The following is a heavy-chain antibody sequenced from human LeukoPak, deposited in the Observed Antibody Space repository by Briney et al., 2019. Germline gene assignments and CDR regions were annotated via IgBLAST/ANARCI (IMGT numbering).Heavy chain of an antibody. CDR1: GFTFDDYA. CDR2: ISWDGGST. Sequence: PGGSLRLSCAASGFTFDDYAMHWVRQAPGKGLEWVSLISWDGGSTYYADSVKGRFTISRDNSKNSLYLQMNSLRAEDTALYYCAKGIRYSGSYFFDYWGQGTLVTVSS. V-gene: IGHV3-43D*03. J-gene: IGHJ4*02. CDR3: AKGIRYSGSYFFDY. D-gene: IGHD1-26*01.